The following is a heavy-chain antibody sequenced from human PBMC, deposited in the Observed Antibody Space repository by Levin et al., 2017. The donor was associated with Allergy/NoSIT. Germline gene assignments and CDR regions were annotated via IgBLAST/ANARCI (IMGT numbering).Heavy chain of an antibody. CDR3: AGEPNSPYYYHYGLDV. CDR2: IYYDGSA. CDR1: GGSISDDSYH. Sequence: SQTLSLTCTVSGGSISDDSYHWAWVRQPPGKGLEWVGSIYYDGSAYYNPSLKTRLTISVDTSKNQFSLRVNSVIAADTAVYYCAGEPNSPYYYHYGLDVWGPGTTVTVSS. V-gene: IGHV4-39*07. J-gene: IGHJ6*02. D-gene: IGHD2/OR15-2a*01.